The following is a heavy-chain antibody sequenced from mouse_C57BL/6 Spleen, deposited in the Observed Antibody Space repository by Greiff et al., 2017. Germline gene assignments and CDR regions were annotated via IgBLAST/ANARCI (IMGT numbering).Heavy chain of an antibody. CDR2: ISDGGSYT. Sequence: EVKLVESGGGLVKPGGSLKLSCAASGFTFSSYAMSWVRQTPEKRLEWVATISDGGSYTYYPDNVKGRFTISRDNAKNNLYLQMSHLKSEDTALYYCAREGLLHAMDYWGQRTSVTVSS. V-gene: IGHV5-4*01. CDR3: AREGLLHAMDY. CDR1: GFTFSSYA. D-gene: IGHD2-3*01. J-gene: IGHJ4*01.